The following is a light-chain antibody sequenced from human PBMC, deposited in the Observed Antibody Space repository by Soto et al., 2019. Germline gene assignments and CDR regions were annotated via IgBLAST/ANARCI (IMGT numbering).Light chain of an antibody. CDR1: SSDVATYNL. Sequence: QSALTQPASVSGSPGQSITISCTGTSSDVATYNLVSWYQQHPGKAPKLMIYEDTKRPSEISNRLSGSKSGNTASLTISGLQAEDEADYYCCSYASGNTYVFGTGTKVTVL. V-gene: IGLV2-23*01. CDR3: CSYASGNTYV. CDR2: EDT. J-gene: IGLJ1*01.